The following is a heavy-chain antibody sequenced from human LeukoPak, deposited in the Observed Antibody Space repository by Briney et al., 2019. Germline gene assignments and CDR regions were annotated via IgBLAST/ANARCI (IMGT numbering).Heavy chain of an antibody. CDR3: AKVQSSSKYYDSSGYGAFDI. J-gene: IGHJ3*02. Sequence: GGSLRLSCAASGFTFDDYAMHWVRQAPGKGLEWVSGISWNSGSIGYADSVKGRFTISRDNAKNSLYLQMNSLRAEDTALYYCAKVQSSSKYYDSSGYGAFDIWGQGTMVTVSS. CDR1: GFTFDDYA. D-gene: IGHD3-22*01. CDR2: ISWNSGSI. V-gene: IGHV3-9*01.